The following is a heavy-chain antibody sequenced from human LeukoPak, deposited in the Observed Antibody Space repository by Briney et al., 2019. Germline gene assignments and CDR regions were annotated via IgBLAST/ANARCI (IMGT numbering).Heavy chain of an antibody. Sequence: GGSLRLSCAASGFIFSNYPMHWVRQAPGKGLEWVAVISFDGSNEYYSDSVKGRFTISRDNSKNTLYLRMSSLRSEDTAVYYCARARLIWTKYFDYWGQGTLVTVSS. D-gene: IGHD2-8*01. V-gene: IGHV3-30-3*01. CDR3: ARARLIWTKYFDY. CDR2: ISFDGSNE. CDR1: GFIFSNYP. J-gene: IGHJ4*02.